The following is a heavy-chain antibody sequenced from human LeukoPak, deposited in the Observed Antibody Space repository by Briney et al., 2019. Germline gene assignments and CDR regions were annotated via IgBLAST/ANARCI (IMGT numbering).Heavy chain of an antibody. D-gene: IGHD6-19*01. CDR1: GFSLSTSGVG. Sequence: SGPTLVKPTQTLTLTCTFSGFSLSTSGVGVGWIRQPPGKALEWLALIYWDDDKRYSPSLKSRLTITKDTSKNQVVLTMTNMDPVVTATYYCAHRPIAVAVRAFDYWGQGTLVTASS. CDR3: AHRPIAVAVRAFDY. J-gene: IGHJ4*02. V-gene: IGHV2-5*02. CDR2: IYWDDDK.